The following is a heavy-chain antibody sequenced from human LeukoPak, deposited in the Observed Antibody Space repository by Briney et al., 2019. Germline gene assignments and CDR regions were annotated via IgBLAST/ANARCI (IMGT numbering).Heavy chain of an antibody. CDR1: GGSISGSIYS. CDR3: ARGGGYASPIGY. D-gene: IGHD5-12*01. J-gene: IGHJ4*02. Sequence: SETLSLTCSVSGGSISGSIYSWGWIRQPPGKGLEWIGTIFYSGSTYYNPSLTSRVTISVDTSKNQFSLKLSSVTAADTAVYYCARGGGYASPIGYWGQGALVTVSS. V-gene: IGHV4-39*07. CDR2: IFYSGST.